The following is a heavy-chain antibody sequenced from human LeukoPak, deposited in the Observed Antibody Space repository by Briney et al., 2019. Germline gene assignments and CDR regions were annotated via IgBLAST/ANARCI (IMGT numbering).Heavy chain of an antibody. CDR2: IYTSGST. D-gene: IGHD3-3*01. Sequence: SETLSLTCTVSGGSISSYYWSWIRQPAGKGLEWIGRIYTSGSTNYNPSLKSRVTMSVDTSKNQFSLKLSSVTAADTAVYYCARGRRHKITIFGVVMNWFDPWGQGTLVTVPS. J-gene: IGHJ5*02. CDR1: GGSISSYY. V-gene: IGHV4-4*07. CDR3: ARGRRHKITIFGVVMNWFDP.